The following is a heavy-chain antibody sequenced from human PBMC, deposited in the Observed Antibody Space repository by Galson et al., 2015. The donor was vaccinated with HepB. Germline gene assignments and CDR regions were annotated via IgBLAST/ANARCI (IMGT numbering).Heavy chain of an antibody. Sequence: AISGDSVSSNSAAWNWIRQSPSRGLEWLGRTYYRSKWYNDYAVSVKSRITINPDTSKNQFSLQLNSVTPEDTAVYYCARTGYSSSWYPSYYFDYWGQGTLVTVSS. CDR1: GDSVSSNSAA. CDR3: ARTGYSSSWYPSYYFDY. CDR2: TYYRSKWYN. D-gene: IGHD6-13*01. J-gene: IGHJ4*02. V-gene: IGHV6-1*01.